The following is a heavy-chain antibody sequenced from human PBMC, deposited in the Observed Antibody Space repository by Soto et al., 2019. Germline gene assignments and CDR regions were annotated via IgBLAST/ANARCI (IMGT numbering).Heavy chain of an antibody. D-gene: IGHD5-18*01. V-gene: IGHV3-23*01. J-gene: IGHJ6*02. CDR2: ISGRGGST. Sequence: GGSLRLSWAASGFTFSSCAMSWFRQAPGKELERVSAISGRGGSTYYADSVKGRFNNSRDNSKNTLYRKLNHRRAEDTAVYYCEKDGGYSYGYSPRYYYGMDVWGQGTMVTVSS. CDR1: GFTFSSCA. CDR3: EKDGGYSYGYSPRYYYGMDV.